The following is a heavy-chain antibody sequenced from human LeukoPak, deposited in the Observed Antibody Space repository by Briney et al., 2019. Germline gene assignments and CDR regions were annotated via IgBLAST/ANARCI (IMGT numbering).Heavy chain of an antibody. J-gene: IGHJ4*02. Sequence: GRSLRLSCAASGFTFSSYWMHWVRQAPGKGLVWVSRINSDGSSTSYADSVKGRFTISRDNAKSTLYLQMNSLRAEDTAVYYCARGWGATGLFDYWGQGTLVTVSS. V-gene: IGHV3-74*01. CDR1: GFTFSSYW. CDR2: INSDGSST. CDR3: ARGWGATGLFDY. D-gene: IGHD1-26*01.